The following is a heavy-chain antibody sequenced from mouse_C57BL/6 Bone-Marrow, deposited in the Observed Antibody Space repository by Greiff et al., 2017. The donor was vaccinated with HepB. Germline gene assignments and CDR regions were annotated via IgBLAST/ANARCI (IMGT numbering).Heavy chain of an antibody. J-gene: IGHJ4*01. CDR1: GYTFTSYW. D-gene: IGHD1-1*01. Sequence: QVQLQQPGAELVKPGASVKMSCKASGYTFTSYWITWVKQRPGQGLEWIGDIYPGSGSTNYNEKFKSKATLTVDTSSSTAYMQLSSLTSEDTAVYYCTLGSSYGRYAMDYWGQGTSVTVSS. CDR2: IYPGSGST. CDR3: TLGSSYGRYAMDY. V-gene: IGHV1-55*01.